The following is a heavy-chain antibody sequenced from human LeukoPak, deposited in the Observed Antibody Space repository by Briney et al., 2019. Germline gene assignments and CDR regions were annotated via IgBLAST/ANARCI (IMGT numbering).Heavy chain of an antibody. CDR3: VSGSLQSGYNFDY. J-gene: IGHJ4*02. V-gene: IGHV3-74*01. D-gene: IGHD3-3*01. Sequence: GGSLRLSCSASGFTFSNYWMHWIRQVPGKGLVWVSHIKYDGSATNYADSVKGRFTISRDNAKNTLYLQMNSLRAEDTAVYYCVSGSLQSGYNFDYWGQGALVTVSS. CDR1: GFTFSNYW. CDR2: IKYDGSAT.